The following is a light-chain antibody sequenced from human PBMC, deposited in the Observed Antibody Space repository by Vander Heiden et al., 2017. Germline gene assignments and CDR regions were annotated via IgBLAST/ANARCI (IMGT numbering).Light chain of an antibody. CDR2: DAS. J-gene: IGKJ4*01. CDR3: QQRSNWLT. CDR1: QSVSIY. V-gene: IGKV3-11*01. Sequence: EIVLIQSPATLSLSPGERATLSCRASQSVSIYLSWYQQNPCQAPRLLNYDASTRATGIPARFSGSGSGTDFTLTISSLEPEDFSVYYCQQRSNWLTFGGGTKVEIK.